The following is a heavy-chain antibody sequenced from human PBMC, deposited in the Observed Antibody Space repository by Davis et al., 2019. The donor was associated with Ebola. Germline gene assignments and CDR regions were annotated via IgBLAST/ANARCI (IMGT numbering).Heavy chain of an antibody. CDR1: GYSFTSYW. CDR2: IYPGDSDT. CDR3: ASNTRYYYYGMDV. V-gene: IGHV5-51*01. J-gene: IGHJ6*02. Sequence: GESLKISCKGSGYSFTSYWIGWVRQMPGKGLEWMGIIYPGDSDTRYSPSFQGQVTISADKSISTAYLQWSSLKASDTAMYYCASNTRYYYYGMDVLGQGTTVTVSS.